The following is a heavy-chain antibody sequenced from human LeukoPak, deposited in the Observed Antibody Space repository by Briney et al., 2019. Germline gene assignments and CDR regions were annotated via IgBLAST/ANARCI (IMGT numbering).Heavy chain of an antibody. Sequence: GGSLRLSCAASGFTFTTYAMNWARQAPGKGLEWVSSISGSGGGTFYADSVKGRFTISRDNSKNTLYLQMNSLRAEDTAVYYCAKMTGYSYGFFDYWGQGTLVTVSS. D-gene: IGHD5-18*01. V-gene: IGHV3-23*01. CDR1: GFTFTTYA. J-gene: IGHJ4*02. CDR3: AKMTGYSYGFFDY. CDR2: ISGSGGGT.